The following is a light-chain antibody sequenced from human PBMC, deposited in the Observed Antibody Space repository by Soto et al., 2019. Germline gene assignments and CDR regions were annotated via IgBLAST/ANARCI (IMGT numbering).Light chain of an antibody. V-gene: IGKV3-15*01. J-gene: IGKJ3*01. CDR2: SAS. CDR1: QSVNNN. CDR3: QQYNKWPLT. Sequence: EIVMTQSPVTLSVSPGERATLSCTASQSVNNNVAWYQQKPGHTPRLLIYSASIGATGTPARFSDSGSGSDFTLTISRLQSEDFAVYYCQQYNKWPLTFGPGTKVDIK.